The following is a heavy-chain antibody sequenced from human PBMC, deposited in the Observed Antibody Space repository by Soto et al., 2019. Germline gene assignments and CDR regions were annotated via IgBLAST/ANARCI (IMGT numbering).Heavy chain of an antibody. CDR2: IXAGNAKK. Sequence: GXSVKXSFKASGCTFTRYAIHWGRQPPGQRLEXMGWIXAGNAKKKYSXXFQGRVTXXRDTSASTAYMEMRSLRYEATAVSYCARINGAGIAYWGQGILVAVSS. CDR3: ARINGAGIAY. CDR1: GCTFTRYA. V-gene: IGHV1-3*01. D-gene: IGHD1-1*01. J-gene: IGHJ4*02.